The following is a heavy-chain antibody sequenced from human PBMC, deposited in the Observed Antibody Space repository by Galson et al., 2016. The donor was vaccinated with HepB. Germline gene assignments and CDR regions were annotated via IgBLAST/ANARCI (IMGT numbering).Heavy chain of an antibody. CDR2: INHDATTR. D-gene: IGHD2-21*01. CDR3: SPDADWGRGDS. V-gene: IGHV3-7*03. J-gene: IGHJ5*01. CDR1: GFAFSSNW. Sequence: SLRLSCAASGFAFSSNWMNWVRQAPGRGLEWVANINHDATTRQYVDSVRGRFTVSRDNAKNSLYLKMSSLRDEDTAVYYCSPDADWGRGDSWGQGTLVTVSS.